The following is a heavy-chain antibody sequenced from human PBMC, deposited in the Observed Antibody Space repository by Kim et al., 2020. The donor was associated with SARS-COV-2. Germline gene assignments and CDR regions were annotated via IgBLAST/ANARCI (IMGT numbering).Heavy chain of an antibody. CDR2: INDDGGST. CDR3: ARSDGYSRY. V-gene: IGHV3-74*01. Sequence: GGSLRLSCAASGFTFRNYWMYWVRQAPGKGLVWVSRINDDGGSTNYADTVKGRFTISRDNSQNTLYLQMNSLRAEDTAVYYCARSDGYSRYWGQGTPVTVVS. D-gene: IGHD4-4*01. CDR1: GFTFRNYW. J-gene: IGHJ4*02.